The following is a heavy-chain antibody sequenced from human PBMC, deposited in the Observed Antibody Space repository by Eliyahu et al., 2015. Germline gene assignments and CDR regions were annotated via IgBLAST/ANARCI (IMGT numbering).Heavy chain of an antibody. CDR1: GFTFSTXG. CDR3: AKDRIGWMDY. D-gene: IGHD2-15*01. J-gene: IGHJ4*02. CDR2: ISYDGSNK. V-gene: IGHV3-30*18. Sequence: QVQLVESGGGVVQPGRSLXLPCAAXGFTFSTXGMHWVRQAPGKGLEWVAVISYDGSNKYYADSVKGRFTISRDNSKNTLYLQMHSLRAEDTAVYYCAKDRIGWMDYWGQGTLVTVSS.